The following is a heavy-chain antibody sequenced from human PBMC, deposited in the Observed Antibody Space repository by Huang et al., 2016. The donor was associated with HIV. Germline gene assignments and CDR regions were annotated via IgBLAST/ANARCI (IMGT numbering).Heavy chain of an antibody. CDR3: VSHGSGTADY. CDR2: IYFSGVT. D-gene: IGHD3-10*01. CDR1: GDSVSSASYY. J-gene: IGHJ4*02. V-gene: IGHV4-61*01. Sequence: QVQLQESGPGLVKPSETRSLSCTVSGDSVSSASYYWSWIRQPPGRGLEWIGYIYFSGVTNYNPSLKSRVTISIDTSKNQFSLRLSSVTAADTAVYYCVSHGSGTADYWGQGTLVTVSS.